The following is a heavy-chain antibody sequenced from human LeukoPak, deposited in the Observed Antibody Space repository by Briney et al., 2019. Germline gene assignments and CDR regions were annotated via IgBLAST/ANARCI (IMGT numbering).Heavy chain of an antibody. CDR2: IYYSGST. CDR1: GGSISSYY. J-gene: IGHJ3*02. CDR3: ARRGGGNRKDAFDI. V-gene: IGHV4-59*08. Sequence: PSETLSLTCTASGGSISSYYWSWIRQPPGKGLEWIGFIYYSGSTNYNPSLKSRGTISVDTSKNQFSLKLSPVTAADTAVYYCARRGGGNRKDAFDIWGQGTMVTVSS. D-gene: IGHD4-23*01.